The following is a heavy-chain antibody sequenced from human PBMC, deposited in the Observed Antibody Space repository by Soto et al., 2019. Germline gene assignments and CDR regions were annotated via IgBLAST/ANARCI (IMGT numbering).Heavy chain of an antibody. CDR2: IYYSGST. Sequence: SETLSLTCTVSGGSISSYYWSWIRQPPGKGLEWIGYIYYSGSTNYNPSLKSRVTISVDTSKNQFSLKLSSVTAADTAVYYCARDLVSGDYVYWYFDLWGRGTLVTVSS. D-gene: IGHD4-17*01. CDR1: GGSISSYY. J-gene: IGHJ2*01. CDR3: ARDLVSGDYVYWYFDL. V-gene: IGHV4-59*01.